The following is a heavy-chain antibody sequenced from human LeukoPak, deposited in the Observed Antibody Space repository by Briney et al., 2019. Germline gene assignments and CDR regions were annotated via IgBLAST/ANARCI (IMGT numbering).Heavy chain of an antibody. CDR1: GFTFDDYT. V-gene: IGHV3-43*01. CDR3: AKDAHSYYGMDV. CDR2: ISWDGGRT. D-gene: IGHD3-10*01. J-gene: IGHJ6*02. Sequence: GGSLRLSCAASGFTFDDYTMHWVRQAPGKGLEWVSLISWDGGRTYYSDSVRGRFTIPRDNNKNSLYLQMNSLRTEDTAFYYCAKDAHSYYGMDVWGQGTTVTVSS.